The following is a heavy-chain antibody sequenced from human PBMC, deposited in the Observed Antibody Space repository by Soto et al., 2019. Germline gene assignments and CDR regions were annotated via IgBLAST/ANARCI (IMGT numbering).Heavy chain of an antibody. V-gene: IGHV4-4*02. CDR2: IYHSGST. Sequence: QVQLQESGPGLVKPSGTLSLTCAVSGGSISSNNWWHWVRQPPGKGLEWIGEIYHSGSTNYSPSLKSRVTMSVDQSKNQFSLSLSSVTAADTAVYYCARERGAGTYQGFDYWGQGTLVTVS. CDR1: GGSISSNNW. J-gene: IGHJ4*02. CDR3: ARERGAGTYQGFDY. D-gene: IGHD1-26*01.